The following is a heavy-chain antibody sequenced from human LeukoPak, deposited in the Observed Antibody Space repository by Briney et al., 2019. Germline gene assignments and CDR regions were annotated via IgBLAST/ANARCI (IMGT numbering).Heavy chain of an antibody. Sequence: LXXXXXGGSXXPYHWGWIRQPPGKGLEWTGYIYYSGSTNYNPSLNSRVTISVDTSKNQFSLRLSSVTAADTAIYYCARAVSGRFDYWGQGTLVTVSS. V-gene: IGHV4-59*08. D-gene: IGHD6-19*01. CDR3: ARAVSGRFDY. CDR1: GGSXXPYH. J-gene: IGHJ4*02. CDR2: IYYSGST.